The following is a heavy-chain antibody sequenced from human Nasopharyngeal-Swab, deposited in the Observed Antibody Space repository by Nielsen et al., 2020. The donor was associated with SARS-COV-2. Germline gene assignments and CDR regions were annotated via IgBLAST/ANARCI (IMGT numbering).Heavy chain of an antibody. J-gene: IGHJ3*02. D-gene: IGHD2-15*01. CDR2: IIPIFGTA. Sequence: SVKVFCKASGGTFSSYAISWVRQAPGQGLEWMGGIIPIFGTANYAQKFQGRVTITADESTSTAYMELSSLRSEDTAVYYCARGLGWRGAFDIWGQGTMVTVSS. V-gene: IGHV1-69*13. CDR1: GGTFSSYA. CDR3: ARGLGWRGAFDI.